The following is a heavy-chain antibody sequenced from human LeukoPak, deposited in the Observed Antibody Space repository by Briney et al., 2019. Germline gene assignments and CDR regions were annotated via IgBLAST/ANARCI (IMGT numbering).Heavy chain of an antibody. D-gene: IGHD5-18*01. V-gene: IGHV3-64*01. CDR3: AKDPHTGIAPGY. CDR2: ISGNGRTT. Sequence: GGSLRLSCAASGFTFSSYAIHWVRQAPGKGLQYVSAISGNGRTTYYGNSVKGRFTISRDNSKNTVYLQMGSLRAEDMAVYYCAKDPHTGIAPGYWGQGTLVTVSS. CDR1: GFTFSSYA. J-gene: IGHJ4*02.